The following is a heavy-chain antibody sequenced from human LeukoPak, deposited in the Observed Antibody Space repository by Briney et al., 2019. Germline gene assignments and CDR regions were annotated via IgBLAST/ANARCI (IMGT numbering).Heavy chain of an antibody. CDR1: GFTFSSYW. J-gene: IGHJ4*02. V-gene: IGHV3-74*01. D-gene: IGHD3-10*01. CDR2: INSDGSST. Sequence: GGSLRRSCAASGFTFSSYWMHWVRQAPGKGLVWVSRINSDGSSTSYADSVKGRFTISRDNAKNTLYLQMNSLRAEDTAVYYCASGVRMVRGPADYWGQGTLVTVSS. CDR3: ASGVRMVRGPADY.